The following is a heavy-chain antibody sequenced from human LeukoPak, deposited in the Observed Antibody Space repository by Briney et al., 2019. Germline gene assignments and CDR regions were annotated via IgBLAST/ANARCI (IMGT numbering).Heavy chain of an antibody. CDR1: GFTFDDYG. J-gene: IGHJ4*02. D-gene: IGHD4-23*01. CDR3: ARDFANSLDY. Sequence: GGSVRLSCAASGFTFDDYGMSWVRQAPGKGLEWVSGINWNGGSTGYADSVKGRFTISRDNAKNSLYLQMNSLRAEDTAVYFCARDFANSLDYWGQGSLVTVSS. V-gene: IGHV3-20*04. CDR2: INWNGGST.